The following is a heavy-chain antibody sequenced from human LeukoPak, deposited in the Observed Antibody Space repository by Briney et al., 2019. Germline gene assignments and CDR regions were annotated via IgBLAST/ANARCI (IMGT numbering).Heavy chain of an antibody. Sequence: GPSVKVSCKASESTFSNYDINGVGQATGQGLDGMGWMNPNSGNTGYAQKVQGRVTMTRNTSINTAYLELSSLTSEDTAVYYCARKGVSSHYLDYWGQGTLVTVSS. CDR3: ARKGVSSHYLDY. D-gene: IGHD6-6*01. J-gene: IGHJ4*02. CDR1: ESTFSNYD. V-gene: IGHV1-8*02. CDR2: MNPNSGNT.